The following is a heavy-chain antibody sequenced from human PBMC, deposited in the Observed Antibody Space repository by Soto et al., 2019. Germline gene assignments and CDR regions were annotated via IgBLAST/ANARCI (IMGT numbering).Heavy chain of an antibody. V-gene: IGHV1-69*02. CDR2: INPILSMS. CDR3: ASSYGSGYRAFDY. D-gene: IGHD3-10*01. Sequence: QVQLVQSGAEVKKPGSSVRVSCKASGDTFTFYSINWVRQAPGLGLEWMGRINPILSMSNYAQRCQGRVTMPADKSTSTAYMELSSLRSEDTAMYYCASSYGSGYRAFDYWGQGALVTVSS. CDR1: GDTFTFYS. J-gene: IGHJ4*02.